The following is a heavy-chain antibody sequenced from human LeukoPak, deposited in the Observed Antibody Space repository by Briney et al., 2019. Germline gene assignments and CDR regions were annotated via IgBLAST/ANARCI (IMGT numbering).Heavy chain of an antibody. CDR2: ISAYNGNT. V-gene: IGHV1-18*01. D-gene: IGHD2-2*01. CDR1: GYTFTSYG. Sequence: ASVNVSCKASGYTFTSYGISWVRQAPGQGLEWMGWISAYNGNTNYAQKLQGRVTMTTDTSTSTAYMELRSLRSDDTAVYYCARDHCSSTSCYLGIWGQGTMVTVSS. CDR3: ARDHCSSTSCYLGI. J-gene: IGHJ3*02.